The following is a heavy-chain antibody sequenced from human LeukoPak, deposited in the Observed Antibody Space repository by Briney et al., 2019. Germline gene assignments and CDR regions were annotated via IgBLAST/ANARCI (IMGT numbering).Heavy chain of an antibody. D-gene: IGHD3-10*01. CDR1: GYSFTSYW. V-gene: IGHV5-51*01. CDR2: IYPGDSDT. Sequence: GXSLKISCKGSGYSFTSYWIGWVRQMPGKGLEGMGIIYPGDSDTRYSTSFQGQVTISAEKSSSTASLQWSSLKASDTAMYYCASPAGSSDAFDIWGQGTMVTVSS. J-gene: IGHJ3*02. CDR3: ASPAGSSDAFDI.